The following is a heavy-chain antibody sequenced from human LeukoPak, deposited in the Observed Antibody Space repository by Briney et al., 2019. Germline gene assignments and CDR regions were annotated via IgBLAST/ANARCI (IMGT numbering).Heavy chain of an antibody. D-gene: IGHD4-23*01. CDR1: GASIGTYGPS. CDR2: IYSTGST. Sequence: SQTLSLTCAVSGASIGTYGPSWSWIRQPPGKGLEWIGYIYSTGSTYYNPSLKSRVTISVDKSKNQFSLRLSSVTAADTAVYYCARAPGGNAGNFQHWGQGTLVTVSS. CDR3: ARAPGGNAGNFQH. J-gene: IGHJ1*01. V-gene: IGHV4-30-2*01.